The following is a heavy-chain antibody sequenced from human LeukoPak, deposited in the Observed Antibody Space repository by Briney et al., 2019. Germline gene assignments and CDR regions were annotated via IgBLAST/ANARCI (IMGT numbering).Heavy chain of an antibody. V-gene: IGHV3-53*04. Sequence: GESLRLSCAASGFSFSSYAMSWVRQAPGKGLEWVSVIYSGGSTYYADSVKGRFTISRHNSKNTLYLQMNSLRAEDTAVYYCASAQSSGYALSFDYWGQGTLVTVSS. CDR3: ASAQSSGYALSFDY. CDR2: IYSGGST. D-gene: IGHD3-22*01. J-gene: IGHJ4*02. CDR1: GFSFSSYA.